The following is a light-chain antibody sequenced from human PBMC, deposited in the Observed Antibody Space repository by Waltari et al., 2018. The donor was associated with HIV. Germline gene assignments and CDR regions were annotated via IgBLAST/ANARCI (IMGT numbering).Light chain of an antibody. V-gene: IGLV7-46*01. Sequence: QPVVTQEPSLTVSPGGTVILTSASSAGVVSRGNCPHWFQQRPGQAPQTLIFDSNNRYSSTPAPFTGSFLGGKAALTLTRAQPEDDADYYCLLSYDGDVVFGGGTKLTVL. CDR3: LLSYDGDVV. CDR2: DSN. CDR1: AGVVSRGNC. J-gene: IGLJ2*01.